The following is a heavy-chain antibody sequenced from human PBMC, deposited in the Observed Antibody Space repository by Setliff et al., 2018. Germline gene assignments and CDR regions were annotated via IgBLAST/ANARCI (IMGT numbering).Heavy chain of an antibody. Sequence: GGSLRLSCVGSGFSFSTYSMAWVRQAPGKGLQWVSGIYGGGGNGGRNTFYADSVKGRFTISRDNSKNTLYLQMNSLQGEDTAVYYCTRSWIQPLYYLDFWGQGTLVTVSS. V-gene: IGHV3-NL1*01. D-gene: IGHD5-18*01. CDR1: GFSFSTYS. CDR3: TRSWIQPLYYLDF. J-gene: IGHJ4*02. CDR2: IYGGGGNGGRNT.